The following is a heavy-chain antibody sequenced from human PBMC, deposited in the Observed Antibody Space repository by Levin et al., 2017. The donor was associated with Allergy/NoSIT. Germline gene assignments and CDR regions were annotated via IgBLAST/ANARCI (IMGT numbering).Heavy chain of an antibody. CDR3: TRDLTRYTSSWRFDS. D-gene: IGHD6-13*01. V-gene: IGHV3-49*04. Sequence: GGSLRLSCSGSGFTFGDYAVNWVRQAPGKGLEFVGFIRTKSYSGSTEYAASVKGRFIITRDDSKGVAYLQMDSLRTEDTAVYYCTRDLTRYTSSWRFDSWGLGTQVTVAS. CDR1: GFTFGDYA. J-gene: IGHJ4*02. CDR2: IRTKSYSGST.